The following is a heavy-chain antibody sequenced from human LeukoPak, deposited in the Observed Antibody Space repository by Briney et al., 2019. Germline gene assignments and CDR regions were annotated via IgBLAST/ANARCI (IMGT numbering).Heavy chain of an antibody. D-gene: IGHD2-15*01. CDR2: IHYSGST. J-gene: IGHJ3*02. CDR1: GGSISSRSYY. Sequence: SETLSLTCTVSGGSISSRSYYWGWIRQPPGKGLERIGSIHYSGSTYYNPSLKSRLTISVDTSKNQFSLKLSSVTAADTAVYYCARLYCSGGSCYGAFDIWGQGTMVTVSS. V-gene: IGHV4-39*01. CDR3: ARLYCSGGSCYGAFDI.